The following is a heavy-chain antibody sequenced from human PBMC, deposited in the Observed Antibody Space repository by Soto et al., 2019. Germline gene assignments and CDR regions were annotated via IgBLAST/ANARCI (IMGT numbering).Heavy chain of an antibody. CDR3: ARGDYYDSSGPFSDAFDI. Sequence: GSLRLSCAASGFTFSSYSMNWVRQAPGKGLKWVSYISSSSSTIYYADSVKGRFTISRDNAKNSLYLQMNSLRDEDTAVYYCARGDYYDSSGPFSDAFDIWGQGTMVTVSS. J-gene: IGHJ3*02. V-gene: IGHV3-48*02. CDR1: GFTFSSYS. CDR2: ISSSSSTI. D-gene: IGHD3-22*01.